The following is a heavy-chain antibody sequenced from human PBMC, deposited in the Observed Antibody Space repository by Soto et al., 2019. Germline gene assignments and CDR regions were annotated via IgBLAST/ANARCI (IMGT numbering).Heavy chain of an antibody. Sequence: QVQLVESGGGVVQPGRSLRLSCAASGFTFSSYAMHWVRQAPGKGLEWVAVISYDGSNKYYADSVKGRFTISRDNSKNTLYLQMNSLRAEDTAVYYCARSYCSGGSCQPFDYWGQGPLVTVSS. CDR2: ISYDGSNK. J-gene: IGHJ4*02. D-gene: IGHD2-15*01. V-gene: IGHV3-30-3*01. CDR1: GFTFSSYA. CDR3: ARSYCSGGSCQPFDY.